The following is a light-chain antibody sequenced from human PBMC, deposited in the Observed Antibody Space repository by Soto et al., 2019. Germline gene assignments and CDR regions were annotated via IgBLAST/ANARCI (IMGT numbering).Light chain of an antibody. Sequence: QSVLTQPPSVSGGPGQRVTISCTGSSSNIGAGYDVHWYQQLPGTAPKLLIYGNSNRPSGVPDRFSGSKSGTSASLAITGLQAEDEADYYCQSYDSSLSGLWVFGGGTQLTVL. J-gene: IGLJ3*02. CDR1: SSNIGAGYD. CDR3: QSYDSSLSGLWV. CDR2: GNS. V-gene: IGLV1-40*01.